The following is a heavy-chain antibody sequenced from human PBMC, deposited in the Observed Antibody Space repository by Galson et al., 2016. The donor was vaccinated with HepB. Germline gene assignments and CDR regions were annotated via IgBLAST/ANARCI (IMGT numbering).Heavy chain of an antibody. CDR3: AREKTATIDY. J-gene: IGHJ4*02. D-gene: IGHD5-18*01. CDR1: GSTFSSYS. CDR2: ISSASSTI. Sequence: SLRLSCAASGSTFSSYSMNWVRRAPGKGLEWVSYISSASSTIYYADSVKGRFTISRDNAKNSLYLQMNSLRDEDTAVYYCAREKTATIDYWGQGTLVTVSS. V-gene: IGHV3-48*02.